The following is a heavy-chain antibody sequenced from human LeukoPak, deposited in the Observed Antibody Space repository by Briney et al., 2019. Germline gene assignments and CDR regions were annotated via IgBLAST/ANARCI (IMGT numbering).Heavy chain of an antibody. CDR3: ARDAGGVVMPLGAFDI. Sequence: GGSLRLSCAASGFTFSSYAMHWVRQAPGKGLEWVAVIWYDGSNKYYADSVKGRFTISRDNSKNTLYLQMNSLRAEDTAVYYCARDAGGVVMPLGAFDIWGQGTMVTVSS. V-gene: IGHV3-33*08. J-gene: IGHJ3*02. CDR1: GFTFSSYA. CDR2: IWYDGSNK. D-gene: IGHD3-22*01.